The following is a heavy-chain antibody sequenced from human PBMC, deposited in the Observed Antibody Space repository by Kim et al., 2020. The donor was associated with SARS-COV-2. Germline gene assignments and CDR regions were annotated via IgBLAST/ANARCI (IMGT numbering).Heavy chain of an antibody. D-gene: IGHD1-26*01. CDR1: GFTFSSYG. CDR3: ARDLSSGSPDY. CDR2: IWYDGSNK. Sequence: GGSLRLSCAASGFTFSSYGMHWVRQAPGKGLEWVAVIWYDGSNKYYADSVKGRFTISRDNSKNTLYLQMNSLRAEDTAVYYCARDLSSGSPDYWGQGTLVTVSS. V-gene: IGHV3-33*01. J-gene: IGHJ4*02.